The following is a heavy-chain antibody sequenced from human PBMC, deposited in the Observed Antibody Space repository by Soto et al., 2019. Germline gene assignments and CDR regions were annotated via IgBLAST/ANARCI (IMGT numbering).Heavy chain of an antibody. D-gene: IGHD1-1*01. J-gene: IGHJ4*02. V-gene: IGHV1-18*01. CDR2: IRVYNGRT. Sequence: QFPLVQSGAEVKKPGASVKVSCKASGYTFSNYGFSWVRQAPGQGLEWLGCIRVYNGRTDYAQKIQGRLTMTTDTSTSTAYMELKNLGSDVTAVYYCAITSSTSNFEGWGQGTLVTVSS. CDR3: AITSSTSNFEG. CDR1: GYTFSNYG.